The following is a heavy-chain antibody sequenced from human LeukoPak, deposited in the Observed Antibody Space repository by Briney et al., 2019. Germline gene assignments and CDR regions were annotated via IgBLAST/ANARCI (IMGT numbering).Heavy chain of an antibody. V-gene: IGHV1-2*02. D-gene: IGHD2-21*02. J-gene: IGHJ6*03. CDR3: ARGGDLSYYYYYYMDV. CDR2: INPNSGGT. Sequence: ASAKVSCKASGYTFTGYYMHWVRQAPGQGLEWMGWINPNSGGTNYAQKFQGRVTMTRDTSISTAYMELSRLRSDDTAVYYCARGGDLSYYYYYYMDVWGKGTTVTVSS. CDR1: GYTFTGYY.